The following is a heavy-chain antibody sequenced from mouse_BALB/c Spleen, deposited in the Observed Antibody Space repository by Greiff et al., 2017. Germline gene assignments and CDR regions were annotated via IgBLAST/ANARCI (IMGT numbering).Heavy chain of an antibody. CDR3: ARYYYGYYYAMDY. V-gene: IGHV5-17*02. Sequence: EVQRVESGGGLVQPGGSRKLSCAASGFTFSSFGMHWVRQAPEKGLEWVAYISSGSSTIYYADTVKGRFTISRDNPKNTLFLQMTSLRSEDTAMYYCARYYYGYYYAMDYWGQGTSVTVSS. CDR1: GFTFSSFG. CDR2: ISSGSSTI. J-gene: IGHJ4*01. D-gene: IGHD1-1*01.